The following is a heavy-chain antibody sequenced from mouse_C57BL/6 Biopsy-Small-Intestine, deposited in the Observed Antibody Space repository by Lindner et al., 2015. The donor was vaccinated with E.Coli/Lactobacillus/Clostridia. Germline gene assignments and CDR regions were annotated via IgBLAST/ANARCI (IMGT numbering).Heavy chain of an antibody. V-gene: IGHV1-82*01. D-gene: IGHD2-3*01. CDR1: GNAFSSSW. Sequence: VQLQESGPELVKPGASVKISCKASGNAFSSSWMNWVKQRPGKGLEWIGRIFLGDGETNYNGKFKGKATLIADKSSSTAYMQLSSLTSEDTAVYYCTTGDDGYWFAYWGQGTLVTVSA. J-gene: IGHJ3*01. CDR3: TTGDDGYWFAY. CDR2: IFLGDGET.